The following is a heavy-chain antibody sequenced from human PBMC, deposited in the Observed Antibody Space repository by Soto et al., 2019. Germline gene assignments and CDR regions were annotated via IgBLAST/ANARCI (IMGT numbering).Heavy chain of an antibody. Sequence: SGPTLVNPTQTLTLTCTFSGFSLSTSGMCVSWIRQPPGKALEWLALIDWDDDKYYSTSLKTRLTISKDTSKNQVVLTMTNMDPVDTATYYCARISPVGATGYGMDVWGQGTTVTVSS. V-gene: IGHV2-70*01. D-gene: IGHD1-26*01. CDR1: GFSLSTSGMC. CDR2: IDWDDDK. CDR3: ARISPVGATGYGMDV. J-gene: IGHJ6*02.